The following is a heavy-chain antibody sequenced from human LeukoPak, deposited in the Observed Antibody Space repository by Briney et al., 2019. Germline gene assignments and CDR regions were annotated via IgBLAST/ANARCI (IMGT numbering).Heavy chain of an antibody. J-gene: IGHJ4*02. D-gene: IGHD3-10*01. V-gene: IGHV3-23*01. CDR1: GFTFSSYA. CDR3: AKSSSAVWFGESTDF. CDR2: ISGSGGST. Sequence: PGGSLRLSCAASGFTFSSYAMSWVRQAPGKGLEWVSAISGSGGSTYYADSVKGRFTISRDNSKNTLYLQMNSLRAEDTAVYYCAKSSSAVWFGESTDFWGQGTLVTVSS.